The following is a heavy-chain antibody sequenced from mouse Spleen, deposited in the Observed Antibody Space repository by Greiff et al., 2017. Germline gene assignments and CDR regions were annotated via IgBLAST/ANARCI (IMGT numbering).Heavy chain of an antibody. CDR1: GYAFTSYW. CDR3: ARWGAHYFDY. V-gene: IGHV1-69*01. Sequence: QVQLKQPGAELVMPGASVKLSCKASGYAFTSYWMHWVKQRPGQGLEWIGQIYPSDSYTNYNQKFKGKATLTVDKSSSTAYMQLSSLTSENSAFYYCARWGAHYFDYWGQGTTLTVSS. J-gene: IGHJ2*01. CDR2: IYPSDSYT.